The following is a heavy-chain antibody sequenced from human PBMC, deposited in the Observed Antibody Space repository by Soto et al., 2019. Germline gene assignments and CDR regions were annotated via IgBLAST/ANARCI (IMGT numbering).Heavy chain of an antibody. V-gene: IGHV5-51*01. CDR3: ARHYGQQLLYYYGLDV. D-gene: IGHD6-13*01. CDR1: GYSFTSHW. CDR2: IYPGDSDT. J-gene: IGHJ6*02. Sequence: GESLKISCEGSGYSFTSHWIAWVRQMPGKGLEWIGIIYPGDSDTRYNPSFQGQVTISVVKSVNTAYLQWSSLKASDTAIYYCARHYGQQLLYYYGLDVWGQGTTVTVSS.